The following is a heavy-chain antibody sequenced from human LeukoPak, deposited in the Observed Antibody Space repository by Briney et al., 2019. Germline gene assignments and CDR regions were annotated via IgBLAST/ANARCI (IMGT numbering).Heavy chain of an antibody. CDR1: GYTFTSYD. Sequence: GASVKVSCKASGYTFTSYDIHWVRQATGQGLEWMGWMNPNSGNTGYAQKFQGRVTMTRNTSISTAYMELSSLRSEDTAVYYCARFPGLLWFGELLDAFDIWGQGTVVTVSS. V-gene: IGHV1-8*01. CDR2: MNPNSGNT. J-gene: IGHJ3*02. CDR3: ARFPGLLWFGELLDAFDI. D-gene: IGHD3-10*01.